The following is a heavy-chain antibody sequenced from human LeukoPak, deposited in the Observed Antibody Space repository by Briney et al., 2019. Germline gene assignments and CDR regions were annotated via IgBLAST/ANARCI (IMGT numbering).Heavy chain of an antibody. J-gene: IGHJ4*02. D-gene: IGHD3-10*01. Sequence: GGSLRLSSAASGFTFSNYALGWVRQAPGKGLEWVSTICDSGSCTYYADSVKGRFTISRDNSRNTLSLQMNSLRVEDAALYYCAKHDLSGSYFVYWGQGTLVTVSS. CDR2: ICDSGSCT. V-gene: IGHV3-23*01. CDR1: GFTFSNYA. CDR3: AKHDLSGSYFVY.